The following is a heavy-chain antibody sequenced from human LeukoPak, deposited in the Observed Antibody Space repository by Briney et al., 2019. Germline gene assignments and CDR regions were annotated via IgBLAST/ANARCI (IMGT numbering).Heavy chain of an antibody. CDR3: AKDVYGGQQLLDY. CDR1: QFNFNKFG. D-gene: IGHD6-13*01. J-gene: IGHJ4*02. Sequence: QSGGSLRLSCATSQFNFNKFGMTWVRQAPGKGLEWVSSISGNGGSTQYADSVQGRFAISRDNSKNTLYLQMNSLRAEDTAVYYCAKDVYGGQQLLDYWGQGTLVTVSS. V-gene: IGHV3-23*01. CDR2: ISGNGGST.